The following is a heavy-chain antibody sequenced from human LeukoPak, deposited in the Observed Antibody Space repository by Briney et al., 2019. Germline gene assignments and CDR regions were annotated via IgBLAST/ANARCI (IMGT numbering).Heavy chain of an antibody. CDR3: ATDSRRLRAPTYYYAI. Sequence: ASVKVSCKVSGYTLTELSMHWVRQAPGKGLEWMGGFDPEDGETIYAQKFQGRVTMTEDTSTDTAYMELSSLRSEDTAVYYCATDSRRLRAPTYYYAIWGQGTLVTASS. V-gene: IGHV1-24*01. D-gene: IGHD3-10*01. J-gene: IGHJ4*02. CDR1: GYTLTELS. CDR2: FDPEDGET.